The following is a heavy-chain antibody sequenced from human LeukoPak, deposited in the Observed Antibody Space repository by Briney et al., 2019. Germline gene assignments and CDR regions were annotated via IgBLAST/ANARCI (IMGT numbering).Heavy chain of an antibody. D-gene: IGHD3-10*01. Sequence: ASAKVSCKASGYTFTLYLIHWVRQAPGQGLEWMGWINPNSGATYYAQKFQGRVTMARDSSISTAYVELSRLKSGDTAVYYCARGRSNTSWFGWFDPWGQGTRVTVSS. CDR2: INPNSGAT. CDR3: ARGRSNTSWFGWFDP. J-gene: IGHJ5*02. V-gene: IGHV1-2*02. CDR1: GYTFTLYL.